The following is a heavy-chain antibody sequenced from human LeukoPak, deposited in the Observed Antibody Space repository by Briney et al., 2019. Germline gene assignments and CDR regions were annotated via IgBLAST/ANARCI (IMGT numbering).Heavy chain of an antibody. CDR3: ARGPNDFWSGYSFWFDS. J-gene: IGHJ5*01. D-gene: IGHD3-3*01. CDR2: ITSSSNTV. V-gene: IGHV3-48*01. Sequence: GGSLRLSCAASGFTFSNYNMFWARQAPGKGLEWVSYITSSSNTVHYADSVKGRLTISRDNARNSLSLQMNSLRAEDTALYYCARGPNDFWSGYSFWFDSWGQGALVSVSS. CDR1: GFTFSNYN.